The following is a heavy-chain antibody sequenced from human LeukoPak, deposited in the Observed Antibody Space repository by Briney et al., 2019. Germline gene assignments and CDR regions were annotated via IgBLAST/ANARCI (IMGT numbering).Heavy chain of an antibody. CDR3: ASIMRDYYDSSGTLFDY. V-gene: IGHV3-66*01. CDR1: GFIVSSNY. D-gene: IGHD3-22*01. Sequence: GGSLRLSCAASGFIVSSNYMSWVRQAPGKGLEWVPIIYSGGSTYYADSVKGRFTISRDNSKNTLYLQMNSLRAEDTAAYYCASIMRDYYDSSGTLFDYWGQGTLVTVSS. CDR2: IYSGGST. J-gene: IGHJ4*02.